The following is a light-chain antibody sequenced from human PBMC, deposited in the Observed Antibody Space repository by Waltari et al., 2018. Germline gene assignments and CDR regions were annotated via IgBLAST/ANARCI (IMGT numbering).Light chain of an antibody. CDR3: MQALQTPWT. CDR1: QSLLHSNVYNY. CDR2: LGS. Sequence: DIVMTRSPLSLPVTPGEPASISCRSSQSLLHSNVYNYLDWYLQKPGQSPQLLIFLGSNRASGVPDRFSGSGSGTDFTLKISRVEAEDVGIYYCMQALQTPWTFGQGTKVEIK. J-gene: IGKJ1*01. V-gene: IGKV2-28*01.